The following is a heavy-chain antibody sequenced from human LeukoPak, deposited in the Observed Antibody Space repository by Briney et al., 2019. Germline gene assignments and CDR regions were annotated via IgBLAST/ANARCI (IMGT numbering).Heavy chain of an antibody. CDR1: GGSISSYY. D-gene: IGHD6-6*01. CDR3: ASTTDSSSSVDHFDY. Sequence: SETLSLTCTVSGGSISSYYWSWIRQPAGKGLEWIGRIDASGSTNYNPSLKSRVTMSVDTSKNQFSLKLSSVTAADTAVYYCASTTDSSSSVDHFDYWGQGTLVTVSS. V-gene: IGHV4-4*07. J-gene: IGHJ4*02. CDR2: IDASGST.